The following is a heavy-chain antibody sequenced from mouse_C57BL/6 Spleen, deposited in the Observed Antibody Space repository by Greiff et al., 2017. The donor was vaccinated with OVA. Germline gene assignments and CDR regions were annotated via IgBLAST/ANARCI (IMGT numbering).Heavy chain of an antibody. J-gene: IGHJ4*01. D-gene: IGHD1-1*01. Sequence: QVQLKQSGAELVMPGASVKLSCKASGYTFTSYWMHWVKQRPGQGLEWIGEIDPSDSYTNYNQKFKGKSTLTVDKSSSTAYMQLSSLTSEDSAVYYCARSFYYGSPYYAMDYWGQGTSVTVSS. CDR1: GYTFTSYW. V-gene: IGHV1-69*01. CDR2: IDPSDSYT. CDR3: ARSFYYGSPYYAMDY.